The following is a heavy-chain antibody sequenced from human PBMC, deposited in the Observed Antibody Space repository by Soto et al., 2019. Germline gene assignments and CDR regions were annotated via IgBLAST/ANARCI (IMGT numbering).Heavy chain of an antibody. V-gene: IGHV1-69*13. D-gene: IGHD4-17*01. CDR3: ARAPPIYGDYDPLLSWFDP. Sequence: ASVKVSCKASGGTFSSYAISWVRQAPGQGLEWMGGIIPIFGTANYAQKFQGRVTITADESTSTAYMELSSLRSEDTAVYYCARAPPIYGDYDPLLSWFDPWGQGTLVTVSS. J-gene: IGHJ5*02. CDR2: IIPIFGTA. CDR1: GGTFSSYA.